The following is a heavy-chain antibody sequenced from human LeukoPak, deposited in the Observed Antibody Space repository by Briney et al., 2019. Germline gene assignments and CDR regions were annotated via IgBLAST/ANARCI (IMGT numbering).Heavy chain of an antibody. CDR2: ISVGSGTI. CDR3: ARIRRLLWFGELGVDYFDY. V-gene: IGHV3-48*01. CDR1: GFTFSSFA. D-gene: IGHD3-10*01. Sequence: GGSLRLSCAASGFTFSSFAMNWVRQAPGKGLEWLSYISVGSGTIYYADSVKGRFTISRDNAKNSLYLQMNSLRAEDTAVYYCARIRRLLWFGELGVDYFDYWGQGTLVTVSS. J-gene: IGHJ4*02.